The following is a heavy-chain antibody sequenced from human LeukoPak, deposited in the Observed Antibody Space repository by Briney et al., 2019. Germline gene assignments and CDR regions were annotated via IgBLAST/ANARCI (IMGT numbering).Heavy chain of an antibody. CDR3: ARDGYDSSGYYFSY. CDR2: INPNSGGT. J-gene: IGHJ4*02. V-gene: IGHV1-2*02. CDR1: GYTFTGYY. D-gene: IGHD3-22*01. Sequence: ASVKVSCRASGYTFTGYYIHWVRQAPGQGLEWMGWINPNSGGTICSQKFQDRVTLTRDTSTSTAYMEVNRLRSDDTAVYYCARDGYDSSGYYFSYWGQGTLVTVSS.